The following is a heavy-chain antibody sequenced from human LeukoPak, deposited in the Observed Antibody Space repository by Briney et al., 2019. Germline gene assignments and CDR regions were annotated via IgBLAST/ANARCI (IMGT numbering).Heavy chain of an antibody. J-gene: IGHJ6*03. CDR2: IYYTGSR. Sequence: SETLSLTCTVSGGSISSSSYYWGWIRQPPGKGLEWIGSIYYTGSRYYNPSLKSRVTISLDTSKNQLSLKLSSVTAADTAVYYCARSYGSGRRHYMDVWGKGTTVTISS. V-gene: IGHV4-39*07. CDR3: ARSYGSGRRHYMDV. D-gene: IGHD3-10*01. CDR1: GGSISSSSYY.